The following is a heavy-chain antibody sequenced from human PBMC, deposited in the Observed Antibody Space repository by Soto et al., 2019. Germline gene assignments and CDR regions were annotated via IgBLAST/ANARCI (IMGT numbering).Heavy chain of an antibody. D-gene: IGHD2-8*02. V-gene: IGHV4-34*01. Sequence: QVQLQQWGAGLLKPSETLSLTCAVYGGSFSGYYWTWIRQPPGTGLEWIGEINHSGSTNYNPSLKRRVPIPVDTSKNQFSLKLTSVTAADPAVYYCARDKLTGLFDYWGQGTLVTVSS. CDR3: ARDKLTGLFDY. CDR1: GGSFSGYY. J-gene: IGHJ4*02. CDR2: INHSGST.